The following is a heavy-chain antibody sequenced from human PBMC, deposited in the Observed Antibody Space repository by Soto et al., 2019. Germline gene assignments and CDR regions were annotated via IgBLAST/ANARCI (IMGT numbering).Heavy chain of an antibody. CDR1: GFTFSSYG. CDR3: AKSYIVGADYYYYGMDV. D-gene: IGHD1-26*01. V-gene: IGHV3-30*18. CDR2: ISYDGSNK. Sequence: GGFLRLSCAASGFTFSSYGMHWVRQAPGKGLEWVAVISYDGSNKYYADSVKGRFTISRDNSKNTLYLQMNSLRAEDTAVYYCAKSYIVGADYYYYGMDVWGQGTTVTVSS. J-gene: IGHJ6*02.